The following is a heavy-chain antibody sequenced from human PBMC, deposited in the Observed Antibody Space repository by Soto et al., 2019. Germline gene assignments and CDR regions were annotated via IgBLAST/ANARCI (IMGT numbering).Heavy chain of an antibody. CDR2: IYYSGST. D-gene: IGHD6-6*01. Sequence: SETLSLTCTVSGGSISSYYWSWIRQPPGKGLEWIGYIYYSGSTNYNPTLKSRVTISVETSMNQFSLKLSSVTAADTAVYYCARVEYSSSLAFYYYYMDVWGKGTTVTVSS. CDR3: ARVEYSSSLAFYYYYMDV. V-gene: IGHV4-59*01. CDR1: GGSISSYY. J-gene: IGHJ6*03.